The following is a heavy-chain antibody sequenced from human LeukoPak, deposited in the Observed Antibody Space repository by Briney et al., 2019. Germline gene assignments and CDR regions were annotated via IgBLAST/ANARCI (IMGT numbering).Heavy chain of an antibody. CDR1: GFTFSSYA. CDR2: ISGSGGST. D-gene: IGHD2-2*01. V-gene: IGHV3-23*01. Sequence: GGSLRLSCAASGFTFSSYAMSWVRQAPGKGLEWVSAISGSGGSTYYADSVKGRFTISRDNSKNTLYLQMNSLRAEDTAVYYCAKDIVVVPAANPFFDYWGQGTLVTVSS. CDR3: AKDIVVVPAANPFFDY. J-gene: IGHJ4*02.